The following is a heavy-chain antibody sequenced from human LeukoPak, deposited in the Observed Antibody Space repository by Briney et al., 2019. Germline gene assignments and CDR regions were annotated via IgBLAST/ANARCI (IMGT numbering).Heavy chain of an antibody. J-gene: IGHJ4*02. CDR3: ARVGGGSGSNFYY. D-gene: IGHD3-10*01. CDR1: GGFISSSSYY. V-gene: IGHV4-39*07. CDR2: IYYSGST. Sequence: PSETLSLTCTVSGGFISSSSYYWGWIRQPPGKGLEWIGSIYYSGSTYYNPSLKSRVTISVDTSKNQFSLELSSVTAADTAVYYCARVGGGSGSNFYYWGQGTLVTVSS.